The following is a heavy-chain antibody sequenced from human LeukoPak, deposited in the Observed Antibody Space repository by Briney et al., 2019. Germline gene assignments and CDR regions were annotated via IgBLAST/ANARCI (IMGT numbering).Heavy chain of an antibody. J-gene: IGHJ3*02. CDR3: AGLYYDILTGYQEAFDI. V-gene: IGHV1-2*02. CDR1: GYTFTGYY. Sequence: ASVKVSCKASGYTFTGYYMHWVRQAPGQGLEWMGWINPNSGGTNYAQKFQGRVTMTRDTSISTAYMELSRLRSDDAAVYYCAGLYYDILTGYQEAFDIWGQGTMVTVSS. D-gene: IGHD3-9*01. CDR2: INPNSGGT.